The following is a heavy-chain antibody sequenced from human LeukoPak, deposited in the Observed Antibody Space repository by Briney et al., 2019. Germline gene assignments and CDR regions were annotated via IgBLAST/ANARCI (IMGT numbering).Heavy chain of an antibody. V-gene: IGHV1-69*04. Sequence: SVNVSCKASGGIFSSNAISWVRQAAGQGLEGMGRIIPILGIANYAQKFQGRVTITADKSTSTAYMELSSLRSEDTAVYHCARVSADCSGGSCNTDAFDLWGRGTTVTVSS. J-gene: IGHJ3*01. D-gene: IGHD2-15*01. CDR3: ARVSADCSGGSCNTDAFDL. CDR1: GGIFSSNA. CDR2: IIPILGIA.